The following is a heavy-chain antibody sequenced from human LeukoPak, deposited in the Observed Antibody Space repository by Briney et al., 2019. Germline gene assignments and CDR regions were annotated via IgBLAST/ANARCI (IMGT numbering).Heavy chain of an antibody. Sequence: SETLSLTCAVYGGSFSGHYWSWIRQPPGKGLEWFREINHSGNTNSNPFLKSRVTMSVDTSKNQFSLKLSSPTAADTAMYYCARRQPHGDYGGKIRYYYHMDVWGKGTTITISS. V-gene: IGHV4-34*01. CDR1: GGSFSGHY. CDR2: INHSGNT. J-gene: IGHJ6*03. CDR3: ARRQPHGDYGGKIRYYYHMDV. D-gene: IGHD4-23*01.